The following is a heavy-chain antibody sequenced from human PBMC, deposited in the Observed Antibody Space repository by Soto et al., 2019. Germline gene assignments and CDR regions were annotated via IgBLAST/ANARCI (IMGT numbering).Heavy chain of an antibody. D-gene: IGHD3-16*01. CDR1: GGSFSGYY. Sequence: QVQLQQWCAGLLKPSETLSLTCAVYGGSFSGYYWSWIRQPPGKGLEWIGEINHSGSTNYNPSLKSRVTISVDTSKNQFSLKLRSVTAADTAVYYCARAWGGVPDYWGQGTLGTVSS. V-gene: IGHV4-34*01. CDR2: INHSGST. J-gene: IGHJ4*02. CDR3: ARAWGGVPDY.